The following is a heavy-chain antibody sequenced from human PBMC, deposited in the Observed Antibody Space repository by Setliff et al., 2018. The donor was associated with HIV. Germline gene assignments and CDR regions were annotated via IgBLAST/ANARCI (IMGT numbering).Heavy chain of an antibody. Sequence: PSETLSLTCTVSGGSISNYYWSWIRQPPGKGLEWIGYIYASGSTNYSPSLKSRVTISVDTSKNQFSLRLSSVTAADTAVYYCARVYYDILTGYGYFDDWGQGTLVTVSS. J-gene: IGHJ4*02. CDR1: GGSISNYY. V-gene: IGHV4-4*08. CDR2: IYASGST. D-gene: IGHD3-9*01. CDR3: ARVYYDILTGYGYFDD.